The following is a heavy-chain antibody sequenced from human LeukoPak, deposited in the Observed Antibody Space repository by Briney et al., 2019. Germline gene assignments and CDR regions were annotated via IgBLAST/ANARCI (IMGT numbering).Heavy chain of an antibody. D-gene: IGHD5-24*01. Sequence: GGSLRLSCVASGFIFGKYWMSWVRQAPGKGLEWVANIKLDGSEKSYVDSVKGRFTISRDNAKNSLYLQMNSLRAEDTAIYYCTRVGYIDEGIDYWGQGTLVTVSS. V-gene: IGHV3-7*04. J-gene: IGHJ4*02. CDR3: TRVGYIDEGIDY. CDR1: GFIFGKYW. CDR2: IKLDGSEK.